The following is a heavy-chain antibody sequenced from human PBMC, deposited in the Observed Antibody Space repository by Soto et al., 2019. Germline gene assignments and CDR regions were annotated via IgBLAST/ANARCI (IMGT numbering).Heavy chain of an antibody. J-gene: IGHJ4*02. Sequence: SSETLSLTCAVYGGSFSGYYWSWIRQPPGKGLEWIGEINHSGSTNYNPSLKSRVTISVDTSKNQFSLKLSSVTAADTAVYYCAREPRITRPLSCYLDYRGQGTLVTVSS. CDR3: AREPRITRPLSCYLDY. CDR1: GGSFSGYY. D-gene: IGHD1-20*01. CDR2: INHSGST. V-gene: IGHV4-34*01.